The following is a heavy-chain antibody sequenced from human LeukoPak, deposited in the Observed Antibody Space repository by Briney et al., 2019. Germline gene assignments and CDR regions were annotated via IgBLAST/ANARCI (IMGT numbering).Heavy chain of an antibody. CDR3: ASVYTGHYYYYYMDV. D-gene: IGHD3-16*01. CDR2: ISSSGSTI. V-gene: IGHV3-11*01. J-gene: IGHJ6*03. Sequence: GGSLRLSCAASGFTFSDYYMSWIRQAPGKGLEWVSYISSSGSTIYYADSVKGRFTISGDNAKNSLYLQMNSLRAEDTAVYYCASVYTGHYYYYYMDVWGKGTTVTVSS. CDR1: GFTFSDYY.